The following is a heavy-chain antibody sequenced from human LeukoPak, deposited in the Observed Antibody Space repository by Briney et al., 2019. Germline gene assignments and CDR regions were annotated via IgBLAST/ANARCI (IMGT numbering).Heavy chain of an antibody. Sequence: PGGSLRLFCAASGFTFSNAWMSWVRQAPGKGLEWIGSIYHSGSTYYNPSLKSRVTISVDTSKNQFSLQLNSVTPEDTAVYYCARDAPPREEYGMDVWGQGTTVTISS. V-gene: IGHV4-4*02. CDR3: ARDAPPREEYGMDV. CDR2: IYHSGST. J-gene: IGHJ6*02. CDR1: GFTFSNAW.